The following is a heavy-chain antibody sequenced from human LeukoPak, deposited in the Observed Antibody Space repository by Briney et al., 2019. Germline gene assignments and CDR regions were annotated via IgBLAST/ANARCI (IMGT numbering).Heavy chain of an antibody. CDR3: VKDAGYSYGYYPDY. J-gene: IGHJ4*02. CDR2: IYSGGST. CDR1: GFTVSSNY. Sequence: GGSLRLSCAASGFTVSSNYMSWVRQAPGKGLEWVSIIYSGGSTYYADSVKGRFTISRDNSKNTLYLQMNSLRAEDTAVYYCVKDAGYSYGYYPDYWGQGTLVTVSS. V-gene: IGHV3-53*05. D-gene: IGHD5-18*01.